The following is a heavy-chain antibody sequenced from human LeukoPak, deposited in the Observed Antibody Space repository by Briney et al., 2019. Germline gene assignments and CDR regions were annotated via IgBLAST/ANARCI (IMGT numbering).Heavy chain of an antibody. CDR3: ARGGSYGGYHSY. CDR2: ISSSSSYI. J-gene: IGHJ4*02. CDR1: GFTFSSYA. D-gene: IGHD4-23*01. V-gene: IGHV3-21*01. Sequence: GRSLRLSCAASGFTFSSYAMHWVRQAPGKGLEWVSSISSSSSYIYYADSVKGRFTISRDNAKNSLYLQMNSLRAEDTALYYCARGGSYGGYHSYWGQGTLVTVSS.